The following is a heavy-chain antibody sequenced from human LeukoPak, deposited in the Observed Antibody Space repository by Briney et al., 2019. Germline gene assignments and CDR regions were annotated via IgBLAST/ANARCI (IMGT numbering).Heavy chain of an antibody. J-gene: IGHJ4*02. CDR2: ISSSGSTM. CDR3: ARDPGSGYEEHFDY. D-gene: IGHD5-12*01. Sequence: GGSLRLSRAASGFIFSDYYMSWIRQAPGKGLEWVSYISSSGSTMYYTDSVKGRFTISRGNAKDPLYLQMNSLRAEDTAVYYCARDPGSGYEEHFDYWGQGTLVTVSS. CDR1: GFIFSDYY. V-gene: IGHV3-11*01.